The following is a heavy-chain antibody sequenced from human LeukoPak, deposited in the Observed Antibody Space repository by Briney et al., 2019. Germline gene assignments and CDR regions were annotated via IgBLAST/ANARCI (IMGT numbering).Heavy chain of an antibody. CDR2: IGVSGDT. V-gene: IGHV3-23*01. J-gene: IGHJ4*02. CDR1: GFTFSSYA. D-gene: IGHD1-1*01. CDR3: AQGGVATTGLTY. Sequence: PGGSLRLSCAASGFTFSSYAMTWVRQAPGEGLEWVSSIGVSGDTNYADSVRGRFTISRDNSKNTLNLQMNSLRDEDTAVYFCAQGGVATTGLTYWGQGTLVTVSS.